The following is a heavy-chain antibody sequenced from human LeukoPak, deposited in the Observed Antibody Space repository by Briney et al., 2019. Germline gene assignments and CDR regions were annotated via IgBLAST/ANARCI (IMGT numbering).Heavy chain of an antibody. CDR1: GFTFSSYA. J-gene: IGHJ4*02. D-gene: IGHD2-21*01. Sequence: GGSLRLSCAASGFTFSSYAMSWVRQAPGKGLEWVSAISGSGGSTYYADSVKGRFTISRDNSKNTLYLQMNSLRAEDTAEYYCAKIAEAVSSNYYFDYWGQGTLVTVSS. V-gene: IGHV3-23*01. CDR2: ISGSGGST. CDR3: AKIAEAVSSNYYFDY.